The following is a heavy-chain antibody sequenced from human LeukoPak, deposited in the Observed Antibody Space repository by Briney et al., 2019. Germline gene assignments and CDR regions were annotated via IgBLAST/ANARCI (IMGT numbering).Heavy chain of an antibody. Sequence: GASVKVSCKSSGGTFNNYAVSWVRQAPGQGLEWMGGIIPLFGSANYAQRFQGRVTISADKYPSTVYMDLSSLRSEDTAVYYCARVRRTGSAYDSFDIWGQETMVTVSS. CDR1: GGTFNNYA. CDR2: IIPLFGSA. V-gene: IGHV1-69*06. J-gene: IGHJ3*02. D-gene: IGHD1-26*01. CDR3: ARVRRTGSAYDSFDI.